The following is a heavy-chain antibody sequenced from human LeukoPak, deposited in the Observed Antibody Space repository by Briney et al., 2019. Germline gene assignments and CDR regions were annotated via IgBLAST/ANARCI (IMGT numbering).Heavy chain of an antibody. CDR1: GFTFSHYG. J-gene: IGHJ4*02. CDR2: ISYEGSNK. D-gene: IGHD3-22*01. Sequence: GGSLRLSCAASGFTFSHYGMHWVRQAPGKGLEWVAVISYEGSNKRYADSVKGRFTIARDNSKHMLYLEMNNLRAEHTAVYYCAKDGDSLLLHYFDYWGQGTLVTVSS. CDR3: AKDGDSLLLHYFDY. V-gene: IGHV3-30*18.